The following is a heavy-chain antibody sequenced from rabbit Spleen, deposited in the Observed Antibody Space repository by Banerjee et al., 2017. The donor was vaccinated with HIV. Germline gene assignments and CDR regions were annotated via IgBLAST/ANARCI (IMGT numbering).Heavy chain of an antibody. Sequence: QSLEESGGDLVKPGASLTLTCTASGVSFSSSSYICWVRQAPGKGLEWIECIDTGSSSFTYFATWAKGRFTISKTSSTTVTLQMTRLTAADTATYFCARDTSSSFSSYGMDLWGPGTLVTVS. J-gene: IGHJ6*01. D-gene: IGHD1-1*01. CDR1: GVSFSSSSY. CDR2: IDTGSSSFT. V-gene: IGHV1S40*01. CDR3: ARDTSSSFSSYGMDL.